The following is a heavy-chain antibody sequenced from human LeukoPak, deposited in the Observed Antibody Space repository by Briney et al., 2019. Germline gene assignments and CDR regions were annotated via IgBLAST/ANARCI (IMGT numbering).Heavy chain of an antibody. CDR1: GFTFSSYA. CDR2: ISGSGGST. CDR3: AKGSTRGSYYYGMDV. J-gene: IGHJ6*02. D-gene: IGHD2/OR15-2a*01. Sequence: GGSLRLSCAASGFTFSSYAMSWVRQAPGKGLEWVSAISGSGGSTYYADSVKGRFTISRDNSKNTLYLQMNSLRAGDTAVYYCAKGSTRGSYYYGMDVWGQGTTVTVSS. V-gene: IGHV3-23*01.